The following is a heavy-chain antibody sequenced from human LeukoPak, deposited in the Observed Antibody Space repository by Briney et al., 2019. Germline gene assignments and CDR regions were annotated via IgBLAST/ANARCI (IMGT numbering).Heavy chain of an antibody. Sequence: GGSLRLSCASSGFTFSAYHMNWVRQAPGKGLEWISFISSDSGTLYYADSVKGRFTISRDNAANSLYLQMNNLRAEDTAVYYCARDLGITIFGVFDYWGQGTLVTVSS. CDR1: GFTFSAYH. CDR2: ISSDSGTL. V-gene: IGHV3-48*01. J-gene: IGHJ4*02. CDR3: ARDLGITIFGVFDY. D-gene: IGHD3-3*01.